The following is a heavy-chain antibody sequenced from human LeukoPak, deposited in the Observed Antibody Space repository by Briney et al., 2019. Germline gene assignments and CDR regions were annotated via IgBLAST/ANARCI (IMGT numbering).Heavy chain of an antibody. V-gene: IGHV4-39*07. J-gene: IGHJ4*02. CDR1: GGSISSSSYY. CDR2: IYYSGST. Sequence: SETLSLTCTVSGGSISSSSYYWGWIRQPPGKGLEWIGSIYYSGSTYYNPSLKSRVTISVDTSKNQFSLQLDSVTPEDTAVYYCARDRGTGGYYPYFDYWGQGTLVTVSS. D-gene: IGHD2-8*02. CDR3: ARDRGTGGYYPYFDY.